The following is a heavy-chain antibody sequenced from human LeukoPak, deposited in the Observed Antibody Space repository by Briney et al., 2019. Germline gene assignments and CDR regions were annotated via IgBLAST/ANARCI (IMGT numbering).Heavy chain of an antibody. J-gene: IGHJ4*02. D-gene: IGHD3-3*01. Sequence: QPGGSLRLSCAASGFTFSSYAMHWVRQAPGKGLEWVAVISYDGSNKYYADSVKGRFTISRDNSKNTLYLQMNSLRAEDTAAYYCASITIFGVAKPDYRGQGTLVTVSS. V-gene: IGHV3-30-3*01. CDR2: ISYDGSNK. CDR1: GFTFSSYA. CDR3: ASITIFGVAKPDY.